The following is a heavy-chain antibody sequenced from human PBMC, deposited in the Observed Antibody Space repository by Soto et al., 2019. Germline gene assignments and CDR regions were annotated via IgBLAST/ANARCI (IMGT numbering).Heavy chain of an antibody. J-gene: IGHJ6*03. V-gene: IGHV4-34*01. CDR3: ARGRGCSSTSCSPDYYYYYMDV. CDR2: INHSGST. CDR1: GGSFSGYY. D-gene: IGHD2-2*01. Sequence: SETLSLTCAVYGGSFSGYYWSWIRQPPGKGLEWIGEINHSGSTNYNPSLKSRVTISVDTSKNQFSLKLSSVTAADTAVYYCARGRGCSSTSCSPDYYYYYMDVWGKGTKVTVSS.